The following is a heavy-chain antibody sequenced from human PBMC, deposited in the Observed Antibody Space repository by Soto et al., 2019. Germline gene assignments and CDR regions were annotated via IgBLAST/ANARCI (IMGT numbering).Heavy chain of an antibody. V-gene: IGHV3-23*01. CDR2: ISGSGGST. Sequence: GGSLRLSCAASGFTFSSYAMSWVRQAPGKGLEWVSAISGSGGSTYYADSVKGRFTISRDNSKNTLYLQMNSLRAEDTAVYYCAKDRGGLGYSNYVPSGYYYYYGMDVWGQGTTVTVSS. CDR3: AKDRGGLGYSNYVPSGYYYYYGMDV. D-gene: IGHD4-4*01. CDR1: GFTFSSYA. J-gene: IGHJ6*02.